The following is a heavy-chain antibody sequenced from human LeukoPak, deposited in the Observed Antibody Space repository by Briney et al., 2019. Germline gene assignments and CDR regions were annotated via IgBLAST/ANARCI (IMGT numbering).Heavy chain of an antibody. Sequence: GGTLRLPCAASGFTFSSNWMSWVRQSRGKGLEWVANIKQDGSEKYYVDSVKGRFTISRDNAKNSLYLQMNSLRAEDTAVYYCARDYEAGCTSTTCYNRFDYWGQGTLVTVSS. J-gene: IGHJ4*02. CDR1: GFTFSSNW. CDR2: IKQDGSEK. V-gene: IGHV3-7*01. D-gene: IGHD2-2*02. CDR3: ARDYEAGCTSTTCYNRFDY.